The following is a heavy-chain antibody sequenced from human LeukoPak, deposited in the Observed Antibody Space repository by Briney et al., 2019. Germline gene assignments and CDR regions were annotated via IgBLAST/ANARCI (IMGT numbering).Heavy chain of an antibody. CDR1: GFSFSRYS. CDR2: ISGSGSAM. D-gene: IGHD6-6*01. CDR3: VSLGYSSSSVRY. Sequence: GGSLRLSCVVSGFSFSRYSMNWVRQAPGKGLEWISYISGSGSAMYYADSVKGRFTISRDNAKNSLYLQMNSLRAEDTAVYFCVSLGYSSSSVRYWGQGTLVTVSS. J-gene: IGHJ4*02. V-gene: IGHV3-48*01.